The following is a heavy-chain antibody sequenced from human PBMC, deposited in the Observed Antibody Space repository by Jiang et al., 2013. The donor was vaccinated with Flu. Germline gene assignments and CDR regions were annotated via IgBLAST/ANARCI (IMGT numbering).Heavy chain of an antibody. CDR3: VKERKYCSTPSCYEGLEGLGDFYYGMDV. CDR1: GGSIISSNW. V-gene: IGHV4-4*02. J-gene: IGHJ6*02. D-gene: IGHD2-2*01. Sequence: KPSGTLSLTCAVSGGSIISSNWWGWVRQTSGKGLEWIGQIYHTGNTIYNPSLKSRVTMSVDKSRNQFSLKLSAVTAADTAVYYCVKERKYCSTPSCYEGLEGLGDFYYGMDVWGQGTTVAVSS. CDR2: IYHTGNT.